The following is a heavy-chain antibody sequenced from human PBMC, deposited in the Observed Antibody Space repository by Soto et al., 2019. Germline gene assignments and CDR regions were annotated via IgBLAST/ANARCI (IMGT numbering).Heavy chain of an antibody. Sequence: ASVKVSCKASGYTFTSYVISWVRQAPGQGLEWMGWISAYNGNTNYAQKLQGRVTMTTDTSTSTAYMELRSLRSDDTAVYYCARDIALKWLRLGGLYDYYYGMDGWGQGTTVTVSS. D-gene: IGHD5-12*01. V-gene: IGHV1-18*01. CDR1: GYTFTSYV. CDR3: ARDIALKWLRLGGLYDYYYGMDG. J-gene: IGHJ6*02. CDR2: ISAYNGNT.